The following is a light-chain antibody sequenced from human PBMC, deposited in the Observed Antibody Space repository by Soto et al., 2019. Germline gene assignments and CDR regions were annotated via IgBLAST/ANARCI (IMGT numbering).Light chain of an antibody. J-gene: IGKJ4*01. Sequence: DIVMTQSPLSLPVTPGEPASISCRSSQSLLHTNGNTYLDWYVQKPGQSPQLLIYLGSYRASGXXXXXXXXXXXXXXTXXISRVEAEDIGVYYCMQGLQTPLTFGGGTKVEIK. V-gene: IGKV2-28*01. CDR1: QSLLHTNGNTY. CDR2: LGS. CDR3: MQGLQTPLT.